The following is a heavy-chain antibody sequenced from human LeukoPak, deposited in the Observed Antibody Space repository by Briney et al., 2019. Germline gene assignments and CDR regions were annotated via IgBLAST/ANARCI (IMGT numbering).Heavy chain of an antibody. CDR3: ARGIAVAGYGLGY. CDR1: GGSFSVYY. D-gene: IGHD6-19*01. CDR2: INHSGST. V-gene: IGHV4-34*01. J-gene: IGHJ4*02. Sequence: SETLSLTCAVYGGSFSVYYWSWIRQPPGKGLEWIGEINHSGSTNYNPSLKSRVTISVDTSKNQFSLKLSSVTAADTAVYYCARGIAVAGYGLGYWGQGTLVTVSS.